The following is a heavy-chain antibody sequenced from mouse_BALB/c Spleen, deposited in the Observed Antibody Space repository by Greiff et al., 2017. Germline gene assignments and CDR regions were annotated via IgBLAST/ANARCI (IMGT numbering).Heavy chain of an antibody. CDR2: IYPGNVNT. CDR1: GYTFTSYY. CDR3: ARGTTVVAPFDY. D-gene: IGHD1-1*01. Sequence: QVQLKESGPELVKPGASVRISCKASGYTFTSYYIHWVKQRPGQGLEWIGWIYPGNVNTKYNEKFKGKATLTADKSSSTAYMQLSSLTSEDSAVYFCARGTTVVAPFDYWGQGTTLTVSS. V-gene: IGHV1S56*01. J-gene: IGHJ2*01.